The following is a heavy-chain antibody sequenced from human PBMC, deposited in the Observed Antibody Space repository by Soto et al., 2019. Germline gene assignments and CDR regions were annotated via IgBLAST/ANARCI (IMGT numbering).Heavy chain of an antibody. J-gene: IGHJ4*02. CDR2: ISWNSGSI. Sequence: EVQLVESGGGLVQPGRSLRLSCAASGFTFDDYAMHWVRQAPGKGLEWVSGISWNSGSIGYADSVKGRFTISRDNAKNPLDLQMNSLRAEDTALYYCAIVTYYYDSSGYGNFDYWGQGTLVTVSS. D-gene: IGHD3-22*01. CDR1: GFTFDDYA. CDR3: AIVTYYYDSSGYGNFDY. V-gene: IGHV3-9*01.